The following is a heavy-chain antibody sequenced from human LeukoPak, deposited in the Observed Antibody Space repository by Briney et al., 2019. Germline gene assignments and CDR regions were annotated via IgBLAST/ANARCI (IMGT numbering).Heavy chain of an antibody. Sequence: GRSLRLSCSASGFTFSSYAMHWVRQAPGKGLEWVAVISYDRMNKYYADSVKGRFTISRDNSKNTLYLQMNSLRAEDTAVYYCARDRAPGQRQLVPDAFDIWGQGTMVTVSS. CDR3: ARDRAPGQRQLVPDAFDI. CDR2: ISYDRMNK. CDR1: GFTFSSYA. J-gene: IGHJ3*02. V-gene: IGHV3-30*04. D-gene: IGHD6-13*01.